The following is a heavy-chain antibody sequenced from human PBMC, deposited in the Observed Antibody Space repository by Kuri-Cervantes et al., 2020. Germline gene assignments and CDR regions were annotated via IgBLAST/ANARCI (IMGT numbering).Heavy chain of an antibody. V-gene: IGHV3-30-3*01. CDR2: TSYDGTGK. Sequence: GGSLRLSCAASGFAFSSHSMHWVRQAPGKGLEWVAFTSYDGTGKYYADSVKGRFTISRDNSKNTVYLQMNSLRAEDTAVFYCARDIGVTSVSGYLDHWGPGTVVTVSS. D-gene: IGHD6-19*01. J-gene: IGHJ4*02. CDR3: ARDIGVTSVSGYLDH. CDR1: GFAFSSHS.